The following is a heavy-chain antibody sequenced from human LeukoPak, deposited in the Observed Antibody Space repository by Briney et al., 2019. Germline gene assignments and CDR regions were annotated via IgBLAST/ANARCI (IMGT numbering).Heavy chain of an antibody. V-gene: IGHV1-69*13. CDR3: ARVVVLAAAPRDGMDV. CDR1: GGTFSSYA. CDR2: IIPIFGTA. D-gene: IGHD2-2*01. Sequence: SVKVSCKASGGTFSSYAISWVRQAPGQGLEWMGGIIPIFGTANYAQKFQGRVTITADESTSTAYMELSSLRSEDTAVYYCARVVVLAAAPRDGMDVWGQGTTVTVSS. J-gene: IGHJ6*02.